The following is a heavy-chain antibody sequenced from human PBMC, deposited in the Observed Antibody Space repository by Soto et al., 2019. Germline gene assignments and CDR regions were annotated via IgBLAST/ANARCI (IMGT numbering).Heavy chain of an antibody. J-gene: IGHJ4*02. D-gene: IGHD1-26*01. CDR3: ARGWDLHY. V-gene: IGHV5-51*01. CDR1: GYSFSSYW. CDR2: INPVDSDT. Sequence: GESLKISCQGSGYSFSSYWIAWVRQMPGKGLEWMGIINPVDSDTRYSPSFQGQVTISADKSISTAYLQWSSLKASDTAIYYGARGWDLHYWGQGTLVTVSS.